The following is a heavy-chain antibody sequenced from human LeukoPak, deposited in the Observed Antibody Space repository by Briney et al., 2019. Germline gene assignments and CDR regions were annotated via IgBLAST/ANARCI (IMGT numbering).Heavy chain of an antibody. CDR3: AVPSYYYYYGMDV. Sequence: SETLSLTCAVYGGSFSGYYWSWIRQPPGKGLEWIGEINHSGSTNYNPSLKSRVTISVDTSKNQSSLKLSSVTAADTAVYYCAVPSYYYYYGMDVWGQGTTVTVSS. CDR1: GGSFSGYY. D-gene: IGHD2-2*01. CDR2: INHSGST. J-gene: IGHJ6*02. V-gene: IGHV4-34*01.